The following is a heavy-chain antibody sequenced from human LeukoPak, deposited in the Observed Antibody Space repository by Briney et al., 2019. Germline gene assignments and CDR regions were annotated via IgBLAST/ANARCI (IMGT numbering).Heavy chain of an antibody. D-gene: IGHD3-16*01. Sequence: ASVKVSCKVSGYTLTELSMHWVRQAPGQGLEWMGIINPSGGSTSYAQKFQGRVTMTRDMSTSTVYMELSSLRSEDTAVYYCARGGYGSYDSKKYDYWGQGTLVTVSS. V-gene: IGHV1-46*01. CDR2: INPSGGST. CDR3: ARGGYGSYDSKKYDY. CDR1: GYTLTELS. J-gene: IGHJ4*02.